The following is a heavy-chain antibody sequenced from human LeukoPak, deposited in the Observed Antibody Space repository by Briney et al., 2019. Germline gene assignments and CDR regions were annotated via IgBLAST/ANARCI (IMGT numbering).Heavy chain of an antibody. CDR1: GGSISSYY. CDR2: IYTTGDT. CDR3: ARGHSGNNPIWFYP. Sequence: SETLSLSCSVSGGSISSYYWTWIRQPAGKGLEWIGRIYTTGDTNYNPSLQSRVTLSIARSKKEFYMMLTSVTAADSAVYFCARGHSGNNPIWFYPWGQGILVTVSS. V-gene: IGHV4-4*07. J-gene: IGHJ5*02. D-gene: IGHD5-18*01.